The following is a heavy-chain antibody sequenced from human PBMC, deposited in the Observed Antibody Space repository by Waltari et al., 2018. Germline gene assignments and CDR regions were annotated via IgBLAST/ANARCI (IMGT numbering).Heavy chain of an antibody. Sequence: EVQLVQSGAEVKKPGATVKISCKVSGYTFTDYYMHWVQRAPGKGLEWMGLVDPEDGETIYAEKFQGRVTITADTSTDTAYMELSSLRSEDTAVYYCATASSGSSGWGGESFDYWGQGTLVTVSS. J-gene: IGHJ4*02. CDR3: ATASSGSSGWGGESFDY. CDR2: VDPEDGET. V-gene: IGHV1-69-2*01. CDR1: GYTFTDYY. D-gene: IGHD6-19*01.